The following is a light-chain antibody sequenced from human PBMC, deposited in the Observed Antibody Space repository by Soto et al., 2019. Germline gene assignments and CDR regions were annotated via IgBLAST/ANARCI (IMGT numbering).Light chain of an antibody. J-gene: IGKJ1*01. Sequence: EIVLTQSPGTLSLSPGERATLSCRASQSVSSSYLAWYQQKPGQAPRLLIYGASSRATGIPDRFSGSGSGTDFTLTISRLEPEDFAVYYCQQYGRAWTLGQGTKVDIK. CDR3: QQYGRAWT. V-gene: IGKV3-20*01. CDR2: GAS. CDR1: QSVSSSY.